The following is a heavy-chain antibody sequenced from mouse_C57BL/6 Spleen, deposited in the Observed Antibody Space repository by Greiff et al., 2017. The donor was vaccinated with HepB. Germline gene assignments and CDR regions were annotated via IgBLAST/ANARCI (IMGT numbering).Heavy chain of an antibody. CDR2: INPGSGGT. CDR3: ARGGVWFAY. J-gene: IGHJ3*01. V-gene: IGHV1-54*01. D-gene: IGHD5-1*01. Sequence: VQLQQSGAELVRPGTSVKVSCKASGYAFTNYLIEWVKQRPGQGLEWIGVINPGSGGTNYNEKFKGKATLTADKSSSTAYMQLSSLTSEDSAVYFCARGGVWFAYWGQGTLVTVSA. CDR1: GYAFTNYL.